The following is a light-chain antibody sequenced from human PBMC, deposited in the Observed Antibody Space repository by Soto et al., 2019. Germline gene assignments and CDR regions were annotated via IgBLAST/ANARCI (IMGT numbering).Light chain of an antibody. V-gene: IGLV2-14*01. CDR1: SSDVGGYNY. Sequence: QSVLTQPASVSGSPGQSITISCTGTSSDVGGYNYVSWYQQHPGKAPKLMIYDVSGRPSGVSNRFSGSKSGNTASLTISGLQAEDEADYYCNSYTGNSTQVFGTGTKLTVL. CDR2: DVS. CDR3: NSYTGNSTQV. J-gene: IGLJ1*01.